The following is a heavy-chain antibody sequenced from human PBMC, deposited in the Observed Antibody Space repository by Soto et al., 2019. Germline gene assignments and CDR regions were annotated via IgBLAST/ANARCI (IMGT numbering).Heavy chain of an antibody. CDR2: INYNSGSV. CDR1: GFTFDVYA. CDR3: AEDISLRGWVYLVVEY. Sequence: EVQLVESGGGWVQPGRSLRLSCAASGFTFDVYAMHWVRQAPGKGLEWVSGINYNSGSVGYADSVKGQFTISRDNAKNSLHLQMNSLRAEDTAVYYCAEDISLRGWVYLVVEYWGQGTLVTVSP. J-gene: IGHJ4*02. V-gene: IGHV3-9*01. D-gene: IGHD6-13*01.